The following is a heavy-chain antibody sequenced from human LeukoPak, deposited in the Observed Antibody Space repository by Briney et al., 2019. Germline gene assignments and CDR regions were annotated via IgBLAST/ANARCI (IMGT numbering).Heavy chain of an antibody. CDR3: ARLNGSGKRPFDY. CDR1: GGTFSSYA. D-gene: IGHD3-10*01. J-gene: IGHJ4*02. Sequence: SVTVSCKASGGTFSSYAISWVRQAPGQGLEWMGRIIPILGIANYAQKFQGRVTITADKSTSTAYMELSSLRSEDTAVYYCARLNGSGKRPFDYWGQGTLVTVSS. V-gene: IGHV1-69*04. CDR2: IIPILGIA.